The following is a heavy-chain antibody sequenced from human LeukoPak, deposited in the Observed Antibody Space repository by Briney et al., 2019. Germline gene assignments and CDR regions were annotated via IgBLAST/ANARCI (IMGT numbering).Heavy chain of an antibody. CDR2: IKQDGSEK. CDR1: GFTFSSYW. Sequence: GGSLRLSCAASGFTFSSYWMSWVRQAPGKGLEWVANIKQDGSEKYYVDSVKGRFTISRDNAKNSLYLQMNSLRAEDTALYYCAKGAQTIVYYYYMDVWGKGTTVTISS. V-gene: IGHV3-7*03. CDR3: AKGAQTIVYYYYMDV. D-gene: IGHD1-1*01. J-gene: IGHJ6*03.